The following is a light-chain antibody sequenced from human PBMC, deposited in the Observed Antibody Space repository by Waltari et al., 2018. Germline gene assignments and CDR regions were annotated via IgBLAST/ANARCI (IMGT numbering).Light chain of an antibody. CDR1: QSVSSSY. V-gene: IGKV3-20*01. J-gene: IGKJ2*01. CDR2: GAS. Sequence: EIVLTQSPGTLSLSPGEGATLSCRASQSVSSSYLAWYQQKPGQAPRLLIYGASNRATGIPDRFSGSGSGTDFTLTISSLESEDFAVYYCQQYSNWPYTFGQGTKLEIK. CDR3: QQYSNWPYT.